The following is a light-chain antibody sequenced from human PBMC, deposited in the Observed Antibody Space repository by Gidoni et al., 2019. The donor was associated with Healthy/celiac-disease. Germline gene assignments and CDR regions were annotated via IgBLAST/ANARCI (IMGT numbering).Light chain of an antibody. V-gene: IGKV3-20*01. CDR3: QQYGSSPGVT. Sequence: DIVLTQSPGTLSLSPGERATLSCRASQSVSSSYFAWYQQKPGQAPRLLIYGASSRATGIPDRFSGSGSGTDFTLTISRLEPEDVAVYYCQQYGSSPGVTFGPGTKVNIK. J-gene: IGKJ3*01. CDR2: GAS. CDR1: QSVSSSY.